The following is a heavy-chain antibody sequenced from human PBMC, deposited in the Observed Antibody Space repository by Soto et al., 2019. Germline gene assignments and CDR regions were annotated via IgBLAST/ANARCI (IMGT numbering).Heavy chain of an antibody. Sequence: QVQLQQWGAGLLKPSETLSLTCGVYGESLSGYFWAWIRQAPGKGLEWIGEITPTGSTKYNPSLKSRVTISEDTSRNLFSLKMQSVTAADTAVYYCARGGPQYCSGDSCYHYFDYWGQGTLANVSP. V-gene: IGHV4-34*02. D-gene: IGHD2-15*01. CDR3: ARGGPQYCSGDSCYHYFDY. J-gene: IGHJ4*02. CDR1: GESLSGYF. CDR2: ITPTGST.